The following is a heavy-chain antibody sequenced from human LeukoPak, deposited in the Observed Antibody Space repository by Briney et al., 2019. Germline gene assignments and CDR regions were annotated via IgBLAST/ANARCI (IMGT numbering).Heavy chain of an antibody. J-gene: IGHJ3*02. Sequence: ASLKVSCKASGYTFTGYFMHWVRQAPGQGLEWMGFINPNSGGTNYAQKFQGRVTMTRDTSISTAYMELRRLRYDDTAVYYCATAVIVAVFGDAFDIWGQGTLVTVSS. D-gene: IGHD6-13*01. CDR2: INPNSGGT. V-gene: IGHV1-2*02. CDR1: GYTFTGYF. CDR3: ATAVIVAVFGDAFDI.